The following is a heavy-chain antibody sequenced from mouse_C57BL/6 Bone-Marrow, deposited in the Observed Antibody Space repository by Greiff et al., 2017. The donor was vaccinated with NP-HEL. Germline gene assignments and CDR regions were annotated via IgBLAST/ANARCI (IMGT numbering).Heavy chain of an antibody. V-gene: IGHV1-80*01. CDR3: ASSLYFRNYFDD. J-gene: IGHJ2*01. CDR2: IYPGDGDT. CDR1: GYAFSSYW. D-gene: IGHD2-1*01. Sequence: VQLVESGAELVKPGASVKISCKASGYAFSSYWMNWVKQRPGKGLEWIGQIYPGDGDTNYNGKFKGKATLTADKSSSTAYMQLSSLTSEDSAVYFCASSLYFRNYFDDWGKGTTLTVSS.